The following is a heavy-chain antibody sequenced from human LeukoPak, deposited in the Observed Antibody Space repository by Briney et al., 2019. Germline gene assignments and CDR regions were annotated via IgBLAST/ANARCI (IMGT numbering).Heavy chain of an antibody. CDR3: ARGGSASGWYYFDY. Sequence: PGGSLRLSCAASGFTFSDYWMHWVRQAPGKGLVWVSRINTDMSSTIYTDSVKGRFTISRDNAKNSLYLQVNSLRAEDTAVYYCARGGSASGWYYFDYWGQGTLVTVSS. J-gene: IGHJ4*02. CDR2: INTDMSST. D-gene: IGHD6-19*01. V-gene: IGHV3-74*01. CDR1: GFTFSDYW.